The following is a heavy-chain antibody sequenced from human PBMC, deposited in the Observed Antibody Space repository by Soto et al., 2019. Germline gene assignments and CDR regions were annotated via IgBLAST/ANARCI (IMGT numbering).Heavy chain of an antibody. D-gene: IGHD3-16*02. CDR3: AKARCYTTDCHVPDS. J-gene: IGHJ5*01. CDR2: ISGSGGRP. V-gene: IGHV3-23*01. Sequence: PGGSLRLSCASSGFTFTTYTMSWVRQAPGKGLEWVSVISGSGGRPSYADSVQGRFIISRDNPKSTLYLQMNSLRAEDTAMYYCAKARCYTTDCHVPDSWGQGTLVTVSS. CDR1: GFTFTTYT.